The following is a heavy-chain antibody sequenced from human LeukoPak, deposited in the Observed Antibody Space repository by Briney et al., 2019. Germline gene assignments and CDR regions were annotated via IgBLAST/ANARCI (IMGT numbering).Heavy chain of an antibody. D-gene: IGHD3-22*01. CDR3: ARVSGGYYRNAFDI. J-gene: IGHJ3*02. V-gene: IGHV1-18*01. CDR2: ISAYNGNT. CDR1: GYTFTSYG. Sequence: PGASVKVSCKASGYTFTSYGISWVRQAPGQGLEWMGWISAYNGNTNYAQKLQGRVTMTTDTSTSTAYMELRSLRSDDTAVYYCARVSGGYYRNAFDIWGQGTMVTVSS.